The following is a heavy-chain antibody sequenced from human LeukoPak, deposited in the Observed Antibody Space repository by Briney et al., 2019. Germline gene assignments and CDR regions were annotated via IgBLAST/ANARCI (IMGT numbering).Heavy chain of an antibody. CDR2: ISGSGGST. CDR1: GFTFSSYA. V-gene: IGHV3-23*01. Sequence: GGSLRLSCAASGFTFSSYAMRWVRQARGKGVEWVSAISGSGGSTYYADSVKGRFTISRDNAKNTLYLQMNSLRAEDTAVYYCAKTRHYYDSSGYYFSYWGQGTLVTVSS. D-gene: IGHD3-22*01. CDR3: AKTRHYYDSSGYYFSY. J-gene: IGHJ4*02.